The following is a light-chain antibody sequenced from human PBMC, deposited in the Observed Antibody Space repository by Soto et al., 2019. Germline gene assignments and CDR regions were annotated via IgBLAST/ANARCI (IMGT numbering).Light chain of an antibody. CDR1: QSISSE. V-gene: IGKV3-15*01. CDR3: QRCHNGPLT. CDR2: GAS. Sequence: EIVMTQSPATLSVSPGERATLSCRARQSISSELAWYQQRPGQPPRLLIYGASTRATGVPDRFTGSGSGSDFTRTSSGLQSEDFAVYYCQRCHNGPLTVGQGTRLEI. J-gene: IGKJ2*01.